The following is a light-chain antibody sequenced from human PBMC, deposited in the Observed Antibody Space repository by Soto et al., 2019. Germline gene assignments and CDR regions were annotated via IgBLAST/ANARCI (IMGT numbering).Light chain of an antibody. Sequence: QAVVTQPPSVSGAPGQRVTISCTGSSSNIGAGYDVHWYQQLPGTAPKLLIYGNSNRPSGVPDRFSGSKSGTSASLAITGLQAEDEADYYCQSYDSSTEGVVFGGGTKVTVL. CDR1: SSNIGAGYD. J-gene: IGLJ2*01. CDR2: GNS. V-gene: IGLV1-40*01. CDR3: QSYDSSTEGVV.